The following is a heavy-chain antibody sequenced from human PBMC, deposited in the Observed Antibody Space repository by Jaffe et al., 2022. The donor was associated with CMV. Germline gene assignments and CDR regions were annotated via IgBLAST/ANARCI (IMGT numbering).Heavy chain of an antibody. Sequence: QVQLQQWGAGLLKPSETLSLTCAVYGGSFSGYYWSWIRQPPGKGLEWIGEINHSGSTNYNPSLKSRVTISVDTSKNQFSLKLSSVTAADTAVYYCARGLPLRYFDYKKWGPTHDYWGQGTLVTVSS. CDR1: GGSFSGYY. CDR3: ARGLPLRYFDYKKWGPTHDY. J-gene: IGHJ4*02. V-gene: IGHV4-34*01. CDR2: INHSGST. D-gene: IGHD3-9*01.